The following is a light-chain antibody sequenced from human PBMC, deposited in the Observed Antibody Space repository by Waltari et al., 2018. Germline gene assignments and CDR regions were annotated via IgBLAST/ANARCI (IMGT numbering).Light chain of an antibody. J-gene: IGLJ1*01. CDR3: QAWDSSTVV. Sequence: SYELTQPPPVSVSQGQTASLTCSVDILVGKYVCWYQQKPGQSPVLVIYQDSKRPSGIPERFSGSNSGNTATLTISGTQAMDEADYYCQAWDSSTVVFGTGTKVTVL. CDR1: ILVGKY. CDR2: QDS. V-gene: IGLV3-1*01.